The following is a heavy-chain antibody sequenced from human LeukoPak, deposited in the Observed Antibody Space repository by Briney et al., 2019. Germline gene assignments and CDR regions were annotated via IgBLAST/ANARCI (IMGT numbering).Heavy chain of an antibody. V-gene: IGHV3-9*03. D-gene: IGHD1-26*01. J-gene: IGHJ3*02. Sequence: GGSLRLSCAASGFTFDDYAMHWVRQAPGKGLEWVSGISWNSGSIGYADSVKGRFTISRDNAKNSLYLQMNSLRAEDMALYYCAKGSSGSYPGVAFDIWGQGTMVTVSS. CDR2: ISWNSGSI. CDR3: AKGSSGSYPGVAFDI. CDR1: GFTFDDYA.